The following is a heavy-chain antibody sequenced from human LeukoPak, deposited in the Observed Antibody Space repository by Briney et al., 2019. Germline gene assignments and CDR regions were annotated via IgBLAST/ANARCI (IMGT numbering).Heavy chain of an antibody. J-gene: IGHJ4*02. CDR2: IKSKTDGETT. CDR3: TTDRYDC. D-gene: IGHD3-16*02. Sequence: GGSLRLSCAASGFTFSHAWMVWVRQAPGKGLEWVGRIKSKTDGETTNYAAPVKGRFTISRDDSKNTLYLQPNSLTTEDTAVYYCTTDRYDCWGQGTLVTVSS. V-gene: IGHV3-15*01. CDR1: GFTFSHAW.